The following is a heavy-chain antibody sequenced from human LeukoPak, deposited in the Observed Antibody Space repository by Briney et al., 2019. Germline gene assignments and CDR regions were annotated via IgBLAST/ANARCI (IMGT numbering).Heavy chain of an antibody. Sequence: GGSLRLSCAASGFTFSSYAMHWVRQAPGKGLEWVAVISYDGSNKYYADSVKGRFTISRDNAKNSLYLQMNSLRAEDTAVYYCARCRYDSSGYYSIIDYWGQGTLVTVSS. V-gene: IGHV3-30*04. J-gene: IGHJ4*02. CDR1: GFTFSSYA. CDR3: ARCRYDSSGYYSIIDY. CDR2: ISYDGSNK. D-gene: IGHD3-22*01.